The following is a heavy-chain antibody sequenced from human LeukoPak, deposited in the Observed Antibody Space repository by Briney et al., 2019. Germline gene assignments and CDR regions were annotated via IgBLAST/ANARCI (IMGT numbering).Heavy chain of an antibody. Sequence: SQTLSLTCAISGDSVSNNIAAWTWIRQPPSRGLEWLGRTYYRSKWYNDYAVSVRGRITVNPDTSKNQFSLQLNSVTPEDTAVYYCTREDRDTFDIWGQGTVVTVSS. V-gene: IGHV6-1*01. J-gene: IGHJ3*02. CDR2: TYYRSKWYN. CDR1: GDSVSNNIAA. CDR3: TREDRDTFDI.